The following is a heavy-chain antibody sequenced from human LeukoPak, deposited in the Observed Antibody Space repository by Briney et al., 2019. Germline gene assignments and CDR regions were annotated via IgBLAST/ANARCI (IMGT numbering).Heavy chain of an antibody. CDR2: MNPNSGNT. V-gene: IGHV1-8*01. CDR3: ARERSSSWYRNWFDP. CDR1: GYTFTSYD. D-gene: IGHD6-13*01. J-gene: IGHJ5*02. Sequence: ASVKVSCKASGYTFTSYDINWVRQATGQGLEWMGWMNPNSGNTGYAQKFQGRVTMTRNTSISTAYMELSRLRSDDTAVYYCARERSSSWYRNWFDPWGQGTLVTVSS.